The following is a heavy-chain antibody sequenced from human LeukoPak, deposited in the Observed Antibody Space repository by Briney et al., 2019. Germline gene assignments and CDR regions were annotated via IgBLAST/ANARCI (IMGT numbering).Heavy chain of an antibody. CDR2: IYYSGSS. Sequence: SETLSLTCTVSGGSDSSSSYYWGWVRQPPGKGLEWIGTIYYSGSSYNNPSLKSRVTISIDTSKKQFSLKVTSVTAADTAVSYCAAIYCGGDCYSGIYDYWGQGTLVVVSS. J-gene: IGHJ4*02. V-gene: IGHV4-39*01. CDR3: AAIYCGGDCYSGIYDY. D-gene: IGHD2-21*02. CDR1: GGSDSSSSYY.